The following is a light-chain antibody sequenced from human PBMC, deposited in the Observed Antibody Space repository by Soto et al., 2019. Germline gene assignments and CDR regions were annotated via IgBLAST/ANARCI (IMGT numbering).Light chain of an antibody. Sequence: EIVMTQSPATLSVSPGERATLSCRASQSVYSNLAWYQQKPGQAPRLLIYHASTGATGIPARFSGGGSGTEFTLTISSLQSEDFAVYYCQQYTKWPLTFGGGTKVEIK. CDR2: HAS. V-gene: IGKV3-15*01. J-gene: IGKJ4*01. CDR1: QSVYSN. CDR3: QQYTKWPLT.